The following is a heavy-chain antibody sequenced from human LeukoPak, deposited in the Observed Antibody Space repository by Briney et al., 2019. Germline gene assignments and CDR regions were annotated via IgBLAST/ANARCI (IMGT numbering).Heavy chain of an antibody. J-gene: IGHJ2*01. V-gene: IGHV3-23*01. Sequence: PGGSLRLSCAASGFPFRSYAMSWVRQAPGKGLQWVSSITATDGRTYYADSVKGRFTISRDNSKSTLFLQMNSLRAEDTAVYYCATSWGSAWWYFDLWGRGTLVTVSS. CDR1: GFPFRSYA. CDR2: ITATDGRT. CDR3: ATSWGSAWWYFDL. D-gene: IGHD7-27*01.